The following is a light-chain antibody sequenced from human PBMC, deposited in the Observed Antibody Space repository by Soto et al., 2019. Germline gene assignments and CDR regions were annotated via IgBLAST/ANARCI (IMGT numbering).Light chain of an antibody. J-gene: IGKJ5*01. CDR3: KQSYSTPIT. Sequence: DIQMTQSPSSVSGSVGDRVTITCRASQDVTRWLAWYQQKPGKAHKLLIYAAYSLQSGVQSRFSGSGSGTDFTLTIRSLQPEDFATYYCKQSYSTPITFGQGTRLEIK. CDR1: QDVTRW. CDR2: AAY. V-gene: IGKV1-12*01.